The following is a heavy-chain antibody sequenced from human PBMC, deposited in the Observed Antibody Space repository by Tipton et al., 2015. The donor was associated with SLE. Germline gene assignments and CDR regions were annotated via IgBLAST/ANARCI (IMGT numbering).Heavy chain of an antibody. J-gene: IGHJ4*02. V-gene: IGHV4-61*02. CDR2: MFSSGDT. CDR3: ARGGVVTLTQFDY. Sequence: TLSLTSTVSGASIKSGSYFWTWIRQPAGKGLEWIGRMFSSGDTNYNPSLKSRLTMSVDTSKNQFSLTANSVTAADTAVYYCARGGVVTLTQFDYWGQGTLVTVSS. D-gene: IGHD3-10*01. CDR1: GASIKSGSYF.